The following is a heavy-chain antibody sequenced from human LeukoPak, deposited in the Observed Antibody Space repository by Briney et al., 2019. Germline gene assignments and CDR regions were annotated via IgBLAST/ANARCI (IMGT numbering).Heavy chain of an antibody. J-gene: IGHJ4*02. Sequence: AVTLSLTCTMSGGSTHTYYWSWIRQPPRHALYWIGYIYYIGSTNYSPSLKSRATISVDTSKNQFSLKLSSVTAADTAVYYCASKSSDHGELRFDYWGQGALVTVSS. CDR3: ASKSSDHGELRFDY. D-gene: IGHD4-17*01. CDR1: GGSTHTYY. V-gene: IGHV4-59*01. CDR2: IYYIGST.